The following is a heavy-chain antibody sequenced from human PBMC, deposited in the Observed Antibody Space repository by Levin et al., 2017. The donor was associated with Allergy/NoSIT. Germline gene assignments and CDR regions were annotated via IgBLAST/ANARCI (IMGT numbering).Heavy chain of an antibody. D-gene: IGHD3-22*01. Sequence: GGSLRLSCAASGFTFSSYAMSWVRQAPGKGLEWVSAISGSGGSTYYADSVKGRFTISRDNSKNTLYLQMNSLRAEDTAVYYCAKDRKGERLITSWFDPWGQGTLVTVSS. CDR1: GFTFSSYA. V-gene: IGHV3-23*01. CDR3: AKDRKGERLITSWFDP. CDR2: ISGSGGST. J-gene: IGHJ5*02.